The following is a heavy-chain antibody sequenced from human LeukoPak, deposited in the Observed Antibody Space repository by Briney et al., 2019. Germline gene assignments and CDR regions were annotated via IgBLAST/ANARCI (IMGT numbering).Heavy chain of an antibody. Sequence: ASVKVSCKASGYTFTDSYIHWVRQAPGQELGWMGWINPNSGATNYAQKFQGRVTMTRDTSISAAYMELSRLRSDDTAVYYCARGLYDYVWGSYRHFDYWGQGTLVTVSS. V-gene: IGHV1-2*02. D-gene: IGHD3-16*02. J-gene: IGHJ4*02. CDR2: INPNSGAT. CDR3: ARGLYDYVWGSYRHFDY. CDR1: GYTFTDSY.